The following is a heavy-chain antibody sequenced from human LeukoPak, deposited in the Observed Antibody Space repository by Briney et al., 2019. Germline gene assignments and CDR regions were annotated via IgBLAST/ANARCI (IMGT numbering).Heavy chain of an antibody. CDR3: ARDWAYRGIDAFGI. Sequence: ASVTVSFTATGYTFTIYGVSCERQAPGQALEWMGWIIAYNGNTNYAHKLQGRVTMTTDTSTSTAYMELRSLRSYDTAVYYCARDWAYRGIDAFGIWGQGTMVTVSS. V-gene: IGHV1-18*01. CDR1: GYTFTIYG. CDR2: IIAYNGNT. D-gene: IGHD3-10*01. J-gene: IGHJ3*02.